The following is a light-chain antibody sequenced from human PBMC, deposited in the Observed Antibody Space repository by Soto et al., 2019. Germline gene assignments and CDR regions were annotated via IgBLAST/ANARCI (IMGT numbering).Light chain of an antibody. CDR1: RRISSF. Sequence: DIQMTQSPSSLSAFPGDRVTLACRAGRRISSFLNWYQQKPGKAPSLLVHATFTLQSGVPSRFNGSGSGTEFTLTISDLQPEDFATYFCHQSYSTPYTFGQGTKLEI. J-gene: IGKJ2*01. V-gene: IGKV1-39*01. CDR2: ATF. CDR3: HQSYSTPYT.